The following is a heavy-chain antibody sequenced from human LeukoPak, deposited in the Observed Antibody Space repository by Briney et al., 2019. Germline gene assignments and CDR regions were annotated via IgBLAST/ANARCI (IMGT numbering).Heavy chain of an antibody. CDR1: GFAFSSYA. CDR3: ARYSSGFDY. V-gene: IGHV3-30-3*01. J-gene: IGHJ4*02. D-gene: IGHD6-19*01. CDR2: ISYDGSNK. Sequence: GGSLRLSCAASGFAFSSYAMHWVRQAPGKGLEWVAVISYDGSNKYYADSVKGRFTISRDNSKNTLYLQMNSLRAEDTAVYYCARYSSGFDYWGQGTLVTVSS.